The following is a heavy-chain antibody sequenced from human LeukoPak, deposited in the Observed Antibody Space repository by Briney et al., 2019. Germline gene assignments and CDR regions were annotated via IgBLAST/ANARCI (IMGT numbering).Heavy chain of an antibody. V-gene: IGHV3-30*01. J-gene: IGHJ3*02. CDR2: ISYDGSDQ. CDR3: ARPHTGTHGTFHI. D-gene: IGHD1-26*01. CDR1: GFTFTTYA. Sequence: GGSLRLSCAASGFTFTTYAIHWLRQAPGKGPEWVARISYDGSDQCYADSVKGRFTISRDDPKNTVFLQMNSLRLEDTATYYCARPHTGTHGTFHIWGQGTVVTVSS.